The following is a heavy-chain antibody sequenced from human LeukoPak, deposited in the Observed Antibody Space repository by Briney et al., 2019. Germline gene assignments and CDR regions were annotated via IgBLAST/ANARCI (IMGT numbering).Heavy chain of an antibody. J-gene: IGHJ4*02. CDR1: GVSISGYY. V-gene: IGHV4-59*01. D-gene: IGHD5-18*01. Sequence: SETLSLTCTVSGVSISGYYWSWIRQPPGKGLEWIGYIYYSGSTNYDPSLKGRVTIPVDTSNNQFSLKLTSVTAAETAVYFCARDTAIGEGEFFFDYWGQGTLVTVSS. CDR3: ARDTAIGEGEFFFDY. CDR2: IYYSGST.